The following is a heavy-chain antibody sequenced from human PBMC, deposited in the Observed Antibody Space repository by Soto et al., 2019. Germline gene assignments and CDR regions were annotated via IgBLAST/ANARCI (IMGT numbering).Heavy chain of an antibody. J-gene: IGHJ6*02. Sequence: SETLSLTCAVYGWSFSRYYWSWIRHPPGKGLEWIGEIDHSGSTNYNPSLKSRVTISVDTSKKQFSLKLSSVTAADTAVYYCARDGSERYYGMDVWGQGTTVTVSS. D-gene: IGHD3-10*01. CDR3: ARDGSERYYGMDV. CDR1: GWSFSRYY. CDR2: IDHSGST. V-gene: IGHV4-34*01.